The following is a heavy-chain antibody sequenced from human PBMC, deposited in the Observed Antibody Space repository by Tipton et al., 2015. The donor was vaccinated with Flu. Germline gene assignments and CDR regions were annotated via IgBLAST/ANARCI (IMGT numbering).Heavy chain of an antibody. V-gene: IGHV4-38-2*01. Sequence: TLSLTCAVSGYSISSGSYWGWIRKPPGKGLEWIGRIYYSGSTYYNPSLKSRVTISVDTSKNQFSLKLSSVTAADTAVYYCARQERSGWFLDYWGQGTLVTVSS. CDR1: GYSISSGSY. J-gene: IGHJ4*02. CDR2: IYYSGST. CDR3: ARQERSGWFLDY. D-gene: IGHD6-19*01.